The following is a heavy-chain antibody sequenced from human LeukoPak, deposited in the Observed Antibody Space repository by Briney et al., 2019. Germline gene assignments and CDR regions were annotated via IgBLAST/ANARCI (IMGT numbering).Heavy chain of an antibody. D-gene: IGHD2-2*01. CDR2: IYTSGST. J-gene: IGHJ3*02. CDR1: GGSISSGSYY. Sequence: SETLSLTCTVPGGSISSGSYYWSWIRQPAGKGLEWIGRIYTSGSTNYNPSLKSRVTISVDTSKNQFSLKLSSVTAADTAVYYCATYCSSTSCYGAFDIWGQGTMVTVSS. CDR3: ATYCSSTSCYGAFDI. V-gene: IGHV4-61*02.